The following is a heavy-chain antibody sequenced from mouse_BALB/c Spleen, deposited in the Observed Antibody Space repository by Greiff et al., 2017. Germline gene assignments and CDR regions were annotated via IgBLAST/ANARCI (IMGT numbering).Heavy chain of an antibody. CDR2: INPSSGYT. J-gene: IGHJ4*01. D-gene: IGHD4-1*01. Sequence: VQLQQSGAELARPGASVKMSCKASGYTFTSYTMHWVKQRPGQGLEWIGYINPSSGYTNYNQKFKDKATLTADKSSSTAYMQRSSLTSEDSAVYYCARTGTGAMDYWGQGTSVTVSS. V-gene: IGHV1-4*01. CDR1: GYTFTSYT. CDR3: ARTGTGAMDY.